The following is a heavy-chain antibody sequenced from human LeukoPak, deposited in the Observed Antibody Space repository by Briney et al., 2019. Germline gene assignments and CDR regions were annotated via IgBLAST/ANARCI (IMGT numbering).Heavy chain of an antibody. Sequence: SETLSLTCTVSGASITSYYWSWIRQPAGKGLEWIGRIYASGSTTYDPSLKSRVTMAVDTSKTQFSLKLSSVTAADTAVYYCARDSGTTGEVKFDPWGQGTLVTVSA. CDR2: IYASGST. J-gene: IGHJ5*02. D-gene: IGHD3-10*01. CDR1: GASITSYY. V-gene: IGHV4-4*07. CDR3: ARDSGTTGEVKFDP.